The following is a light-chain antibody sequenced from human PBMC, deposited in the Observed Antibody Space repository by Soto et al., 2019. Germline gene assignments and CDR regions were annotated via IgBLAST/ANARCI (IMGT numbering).Light chain of an antibody. Sequence: EIVLTQSPGTLSLSPGDTATLSCRASQTVSNYHLAWYQQKPGHAPRLLIYGVSSRATGIPDRFTGSGSGTDFPLTITRLEPEDFAVYYCQQYGGSPPRVSFGPGTKVDIK. J-gene: IGKJ3*01. CDR2: GVS. CDR1: QTVSNYH. CDR3: QQYGGSPPRVS. V-gene: IGKV3-20*01.